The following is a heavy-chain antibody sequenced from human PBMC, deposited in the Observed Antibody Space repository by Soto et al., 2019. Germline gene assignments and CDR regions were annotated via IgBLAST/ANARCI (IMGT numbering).Heavy chain of an antibody. V-gene: IGHV3-7*01. Sequence: GGSLRLSCKASGFIFSSYSMNWVRQAPGKGLEWVANIKQDGSEKYYVDSVKGRFTISRDNAKNSLYLQMNSLRAEDTAVYYCARDRFVGPMIVVVPIYWGQGTLVTVSS. CDR1: GFIFSSYS. CDR2: IKQDGSEK. CDR3: ARDRFVGPMIVVVPIY. J-gene: IGHJ4*02. D-gene: IGHD3-22*01.